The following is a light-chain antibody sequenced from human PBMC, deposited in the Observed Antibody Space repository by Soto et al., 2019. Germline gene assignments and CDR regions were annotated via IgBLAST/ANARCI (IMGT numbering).Light chain of an antibody. V-gene: IGKV3-11*01. CDR3: QQRSNWPPIT. CDR1: QSVSNY. Sequence: EIVLTQSPATLSLSPGERAALSCRASQSVSNYLAWYQQKPGQAPRLLIYDASNRATGIPARFSGSGSGTDFTLTISSLEPEDFAVYYCQQRSNWPPITFGGGTKVEIK. CDR2: DAS. J-gene: IGKJ4*01.